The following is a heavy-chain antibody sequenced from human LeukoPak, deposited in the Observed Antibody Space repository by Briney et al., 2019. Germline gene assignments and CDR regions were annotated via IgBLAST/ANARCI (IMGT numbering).Heavy chain of an antibody. Sequence: GGSLKLSCATSGFTFRSYGMSWVRQAPGKGLEWVSTISANGNTYYADSVRGRFTISRDNSMNTVYLQMDSLAAGHTAVYYCAKLIPSWNFHYFHYRRRGTLVTVSS. J-gene: IGHJ4*02. CDR1: GFTFRSYG. CDR3: AKLIPSWNFHYFHY. CDR2: ISANGNT. D-gene: IGHD1-7*01. V-gene: IGHV3-23*01.